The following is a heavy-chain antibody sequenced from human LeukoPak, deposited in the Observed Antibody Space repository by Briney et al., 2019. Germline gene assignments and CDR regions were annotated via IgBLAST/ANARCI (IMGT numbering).Heavy chain of an antibody. J-gene: IGHJ4*02. CDR2: IIPIFGTA. Sequence: GASVKVSCKASGGTFSSYAISWVRQAPGQGLEWMGGIIPIFGTANYAQKFQGRVTITADESTSTAYMELSSLRSEDTAVYYCAREPYYYDSSGTTTSYFDYWGQGTLVTVSS. CDR1: GGTFSSYA. CDR3: AREPYYYDSSGTTTSYFDY. V-gene: IGHV1-69*13. D-gene: IGHD3-22*01.